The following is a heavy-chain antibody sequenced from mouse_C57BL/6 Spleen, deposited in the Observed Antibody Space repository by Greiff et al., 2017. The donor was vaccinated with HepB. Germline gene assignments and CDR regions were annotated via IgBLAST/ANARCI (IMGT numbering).Heavy chain of an antibody. CDR1: GFTFSSYA. J-gene: IGHJ1*03. CDR3: ARDPNYYGSSYWYFDV. Sequence: DVMLVESGGGLVKPGGSLKLSCAASGFTFSSYAMSWVRQTPEKRLEWVATISDGGSYTYYPDNVKGRFTISRDNAKNNLYLQMSHLKSEDTAMYYCARDPNYYGSSYWYFDVWGTGTTVTVSS. D-gene: IGHD1-1*01. V-gene: IGHV5-4*01. CDR2: ISDGGSYT.